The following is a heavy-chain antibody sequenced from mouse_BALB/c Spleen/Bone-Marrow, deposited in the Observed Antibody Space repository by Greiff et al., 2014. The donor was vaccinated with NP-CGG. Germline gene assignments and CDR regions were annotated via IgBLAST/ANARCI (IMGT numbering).Heavy chain of an antibody. V-gene: IGHV7-3*02. D-gene: IGHD1-1*01. Sequence: VQLKESGGGLVQPGGSLRLSCATSGFTFTDCYMSWVRQPPGKALEWLAFIRNKANGYTTEYSAPVKGRFTISRDNSQSILCLQMNTLRAEDSATYYCARDGSSFYWYFDVWGAGTTVTVSS. CDR2: IRNKANGYTT. CDR3: ARDGSSFYWYFDV. CDR1: GFTFTDCY. J-gene: IGHJ1*01.